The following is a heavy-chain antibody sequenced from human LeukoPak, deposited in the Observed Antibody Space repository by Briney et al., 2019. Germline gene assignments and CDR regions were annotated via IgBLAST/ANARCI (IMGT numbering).Heavy chain of an antibody. D-gene: IGHD2-2*01. CDR3: ARGLSCGSTTCYGGVMPVAVNYFYYYMDV. V-gene: IGHV1-8*03. CDR1: GYIFSDYD. CDR2: INPNSGNT. J-gene: IGHJ6*03. Sequence: ASVKVSCKASGYIFSDYDINWVRQATGQGLEWMAWINPNSGNTGIARKFRGRVTITRNISTHTVYMELSSLRSEDTAVYYCARGLSCGSTTCYGGVMPVAVNYFYYYMDVRGKGTTVTVSS.